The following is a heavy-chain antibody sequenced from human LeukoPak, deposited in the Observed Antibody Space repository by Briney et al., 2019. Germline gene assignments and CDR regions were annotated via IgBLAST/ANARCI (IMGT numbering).Heavy chain of an antibody. V-gene: IGHV1-2*04. D-gene: IGHD3-10*01. CDR1: GYTFTGYY. CDR2: INPNSGGT. Sequence: ASVKVSCKASGYTFTGYYMHWVRQAPGQGLEWMGWINPNSGGTNYAQKFQDWVTMTRDTSISTAYMELSGLKSDDTAVYYCARGSATYGSGSDSFEYWGQGTLVTVSS. J-gene: IGHJ4*02. CDR3: ARGSATYGSGSDSFEY.